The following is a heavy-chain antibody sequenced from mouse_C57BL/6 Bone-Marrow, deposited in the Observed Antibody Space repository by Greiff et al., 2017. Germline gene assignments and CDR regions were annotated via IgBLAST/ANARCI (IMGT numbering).Heavy chain of an antibody. D-gene: IGHD2-2*01. CDR1: GYTFTSYW. V-gene: IGHV1-53*01. CDR2: IHPRNGGT. CDR3: AIWAPYVYDRRAYFDY. J-gene: IGHJ2*01. Sequence: HVQLQQPGTELVKPGASVKLSCKASGYTFTSYWMHWVKQRPGQGLEWIGNIHPRNGGTNYNEKFKSKAILTVDKSSSTAYMQLSSLPSEDSAVYYCAIWAPYVYDRRAYFDYWGQGTTLTVSS.